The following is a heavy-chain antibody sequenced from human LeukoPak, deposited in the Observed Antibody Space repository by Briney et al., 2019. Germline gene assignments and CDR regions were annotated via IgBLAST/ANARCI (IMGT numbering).Heavy chain of an antibody. D-gene: IGHD3-22*01. Sequence: PSETLSLTCTVSGGSISSGDYYWSWIRQPPGKGLEWIGYIYCSGSTYYNPSLKSRVTISVDTSKNQFSLKLSSVTAADTAVYYCARDSDSSGRFDYWGQGTLVTVSS. CDR3: ARDSDSSGRFDY. CDR1: GGSISSGDYY. CDR2: IYCSGST. J-gene: IGHJ4*02. V-gene: IGHV4-30-4*08.